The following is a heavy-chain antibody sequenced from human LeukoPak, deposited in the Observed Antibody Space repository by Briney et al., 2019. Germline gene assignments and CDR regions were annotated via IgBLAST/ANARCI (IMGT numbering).Heavy chain of an antibody. CDR3: ARGGGGYYYDSSGYYPFDY. D-gene: IGHD3-22*01. CDR2: INHSGSN. V-gene: IGHV4-34*01. Sequence: SETLSLTCAVYGGSFSGYYWSWIRQPPGKGLEWIGEINHSGSNNYNPSLKSRVTISVDTSKNQFSLKLSSVTAADTAVYYCARGGGGYYYDSSGYYPFDYWGQGTLVTVSS. J-gene: IGHJ4*02. CDR1: GGSFSGYY.